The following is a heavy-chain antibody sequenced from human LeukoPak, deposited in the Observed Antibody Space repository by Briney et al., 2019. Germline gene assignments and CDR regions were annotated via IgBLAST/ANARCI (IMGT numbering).Heavy chain of an antibody. CDR3: AREWRGSVDAFDI. CDR2: MYSGDST. CDR1: GFTVRSNY. J-gene: IGHJ3*02. Sequence: GGSLRLSCAASGFTVRSNYMTWVRQAPGKGLEWVSVMYSGDSTYYDDSVKGRFTISRDNSKNTLDLQMNSLRDEDTGVYYCAREWRGSVDAFDIWGQGTTVTFSS. D-gene: IGHD3-10*01. V-gene: IGHV3-53*01.